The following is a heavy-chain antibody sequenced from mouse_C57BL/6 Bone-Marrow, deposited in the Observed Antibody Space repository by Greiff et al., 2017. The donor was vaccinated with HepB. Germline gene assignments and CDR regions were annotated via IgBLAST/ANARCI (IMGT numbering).Heavy chain of an antibody. J-gene: IGHJ2*01. CDR1: GYTFTSYT. CDR2: INPSSGYT. CDR3: ARRYYAYYFDY. Sequence: VQLVESGAELARPGASVKMSCKASGYTFTSYTMHWVKQRPGQGLEWIGYINPSSGYTKYNQKFKDKATLTSDKSSSTAYMQLSSLTSEDSAVYYCARRYYAYYFDYWGQGTTLTVSS. V-gene: IGHV1-4*01. D-gene: IGHD1-1*01.